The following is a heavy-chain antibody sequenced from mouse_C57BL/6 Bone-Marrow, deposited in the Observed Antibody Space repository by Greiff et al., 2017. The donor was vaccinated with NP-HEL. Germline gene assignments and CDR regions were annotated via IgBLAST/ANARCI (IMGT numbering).Heavy chain of an antibody. J-gene: IGHJ2*01. Sequence: QVQLQQPGAELVRPGTSVKLSCKASGYTFTSYWMHWVKQRPGQGLEWIGVIDPSDSYTNYNQKFKGKATLTVDTSSSTAYMQLSSLTSEDSAVYYCARYKAYFDYWGQGTTLTVSS. CDR1: GYTFTSYW. CDR3: ARYKAYFDY. V-gene: IGHV1-59*01. CDR2: IDPSDSYT.